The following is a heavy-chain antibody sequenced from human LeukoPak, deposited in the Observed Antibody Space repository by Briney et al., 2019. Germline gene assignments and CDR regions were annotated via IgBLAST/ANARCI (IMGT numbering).Heavy chain of an antibody. CDR3: TRGGVDY. CDR2: ISSSSSTI. D-gene: IGHD3-10*01. J-gene: IGHJ4*02. V-gene: IGHV3-48*04. CDR1: GFTFSSYS. Sequence: GGSLRLSCAASGFTFSSYSMNWVRQAPGKGLEWVSYISSSSSTIYYADSVKGRFTISRDNAKNTLYLHMDSLRAEDTAVYFCTRGGVDYWGQGTLVTVSS.